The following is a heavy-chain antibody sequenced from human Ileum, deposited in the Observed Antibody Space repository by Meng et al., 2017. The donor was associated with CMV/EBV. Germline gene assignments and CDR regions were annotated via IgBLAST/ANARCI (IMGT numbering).Heavy chain of an antibody. J-gene: IGHJ6*02. CDR2: ISYDGSNK. D-gene: IGHD2-2*01. Sequence: GGSLRLSCAASGFTFSSYAMHWVRQAPGKGLEWVAVISYDGSNKYYADSVKGRFTISRDNSKNTLYLQMNSLRAEDTAVYYGARDLGYGYCSSTSCYPGGGMDVWGQGTTVTVSS. V-gene: IGHV3-30*04. CDR1: GFTFSSYA. CDR3: ARDLGYGYCSSTSCYPGGGMDV.